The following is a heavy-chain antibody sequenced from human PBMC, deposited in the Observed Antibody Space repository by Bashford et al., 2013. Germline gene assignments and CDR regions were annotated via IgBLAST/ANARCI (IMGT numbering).Heavy chain of an antibody. Sequence: WVRQAPGQGLEWMGGIIPIFGTANYAQKFQGRVTITADESTSTAYMELSSLRSEDTAVYYCARDWGYYDSRSYYYYGMDVWGPRDHGHRLL. V-gene: IGHV1-69*01. CDR3: ARDWGYYDSRSYYYYGMDV. J-gene: IGHJ6*01. CDR2: IIPIFGTA. D-gene: IGHD3-22*01.